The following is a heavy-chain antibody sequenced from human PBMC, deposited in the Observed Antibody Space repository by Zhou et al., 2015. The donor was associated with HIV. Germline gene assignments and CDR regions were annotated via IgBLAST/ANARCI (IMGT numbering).Heavy chain of an antibody. CDR1: GGTFSSYA. V-gene: IGHV1-69*12. J-gene: IGHJ3*02. Sequence: QVQLVQSGAEVKKPGSSVKVSCKASGGTFSSYAISWVRQAPGQGLEWMGGIIPIFGTANYAQKFQGRVTITADESTSTAYMELSSLRSEDTAVYYCARPRRYCSSTSCYRGAFDIWGQGTMVTVSS. CDR3: ARPRRYCSSTSCYRGAFDI. D-gene: IGHD2-2*01. CDR2: IIPIFGTA.